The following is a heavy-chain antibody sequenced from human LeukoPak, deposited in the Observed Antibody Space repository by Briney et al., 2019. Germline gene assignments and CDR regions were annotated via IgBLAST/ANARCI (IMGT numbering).Heavy chain of an antibody. CDR2: IYYSGSA. Sequence: PSETLSLTCTVSGGSISTYYWSWIRQPPGKGLEWIGYIYYSGSANYNPSLKSRATISVDTSKNQFSLKLSSVTAADTAVYYCARSYGSGNYFDYWGQGTLVTVSS. CDR1: GGSISTYY. J-gene: IGHJ4*02. V-gene: IGHV4-59*01. D-gene: IGHD3-10*01. CDR3: ARSYGSGNYFDY.